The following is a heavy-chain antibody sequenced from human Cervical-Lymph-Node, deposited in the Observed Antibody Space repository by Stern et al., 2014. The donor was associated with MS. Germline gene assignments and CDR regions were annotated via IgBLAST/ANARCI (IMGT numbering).Heavy chain of an antibody. CDR2: ITVYNGNT. J-gene: IGHJ4*02. CDR3: AGDLGDTRH. CDR1: GYTFSSFA. V-gene: IGHV1-18*01. D-gene: IGHD3-16*01. Sequence: VQLVQSGAEVKKPGASVNVSCKASGYTFSSFAITWVRQAPGQGLEWMGTITVYNGNTNYAQRVQDRVTMTTDTSTNTAKMKVRNLGSDTTPVYSGAGDLGDTRHWGQGTLVTVSS.